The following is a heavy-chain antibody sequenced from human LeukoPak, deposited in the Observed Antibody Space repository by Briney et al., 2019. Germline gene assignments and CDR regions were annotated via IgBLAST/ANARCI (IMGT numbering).Heavy chain of an antibody. CDR3: ARGGYCSSTSCYSSRSGFDY. Sequence: SQTLSLTCTVSGGSISSGSYYWSWIRQPAGKGLEWIGRIYTSGSTNCNPSIKSRVTISVDTSKNQFSLKLSSVTAADTAVYYCARGGYCSSTSCYSSRSGFDYWGQGILVTVSS. CDR2: IYTSGST. CDR1: GGSISSGSYY. D-gene: IGHD2-2*01. V-gene: IGHV4-61*02. J-gene: IGHJ4*02.